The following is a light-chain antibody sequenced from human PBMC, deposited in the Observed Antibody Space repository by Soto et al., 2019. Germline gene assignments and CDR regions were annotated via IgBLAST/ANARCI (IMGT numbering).Light chain of an antibody. J-gene: IGKJ3*01. V-gene: IGKV1-12*02. CDR1: QLINNW. CDR3: QQANSFPFT. CDR2: AAS. Sequence: DIQMTQSPSSVSASVGDRVTITCRASQLINNWLAWYQQKPGKAPKLLIYAASTLQSGVPSRFSGSASGTDFTLTITSLQPEDFGTYYCQQANSFPFTFGPGTKVDIK.